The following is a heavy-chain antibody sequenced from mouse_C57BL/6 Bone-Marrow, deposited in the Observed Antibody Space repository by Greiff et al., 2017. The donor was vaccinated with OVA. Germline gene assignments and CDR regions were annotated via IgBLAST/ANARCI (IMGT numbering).Heavy chain of an antibody. Sequence: EVKLMESGGGLVQPGGSLSLSCAASGFTFTDYYMSWVRQPPGKALEWLGFFRNKANGYTTEYSASVKGRFTISRDNSQSILYLQMNALRAEDSATYYCARYDYYGSPWFAYWGQGTLVTVSA. J-gene: IGHJ3*01. CDR1: GFTFTDYY. V-gene: IGHV7-3*01. CDR3: ARYDYYGSPWFAY. CDR2: FRNKANGYTT. D-gene: IGHD1-1*01.